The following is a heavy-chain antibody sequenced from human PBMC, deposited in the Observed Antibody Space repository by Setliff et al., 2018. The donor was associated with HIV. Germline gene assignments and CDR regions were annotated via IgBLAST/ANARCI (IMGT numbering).Heavy chain of an antibody. CDR2: IYTSGTT. J-gene: IGHJ4*02. Sequence: SETLSLTCTVSGGSISSGTYYWSWIPQPAGKGLEWIGHIYTSGTTNYNPSLKSRVTISLDTSKNQFSLKLSSVTAADTAVYYCARDYGSGSNNDYRGQGTLVTVSS. D-gene: IGHD3-10*01. CDR1: GGSISSGTYY. V-gene: IGHV4-61*09. CDR3: ARDYGSGSNNDY.